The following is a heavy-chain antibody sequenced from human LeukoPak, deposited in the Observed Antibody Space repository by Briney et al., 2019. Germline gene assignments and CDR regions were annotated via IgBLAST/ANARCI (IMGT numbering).Heavy chain of an antibody. V-gene: IGHV3-23*01. Sequence: GGSLRLSCAVSGFTFSSYAMSWVRQAPGKGLEWVSAISGSGGSTYYADSVKGRFTISRDNSKNTLYLQMNSLRAEDTAVYYCAKIVATILDGEYFDYWGQGTLVTVSS. CDR1: GFTFSSYA. CDR2: ISGSGGST. D-gene: IGHD5-12*01. CDR3: AKIVATILDGEYFDY. J-gene: IGHJ4*02.